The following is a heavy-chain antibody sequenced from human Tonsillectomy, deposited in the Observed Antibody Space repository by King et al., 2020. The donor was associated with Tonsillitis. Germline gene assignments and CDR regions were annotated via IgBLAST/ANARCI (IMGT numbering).Heavy chain of an antibody. V-gene: IGHV3-30*18. D-gene: IGHD3-16*01. J-gene: IGHJ6*02. Sequence: VQLVESGGGVVQPGRSLRLSCAASGFTFSSYGMHWVRQAPGKGLEWVAVISYDGSNRYYADSVKGRFTISRDNSKNTLYLQMNSLRAEDTAVYYCAKDWGEGIHYDENYYYGMDVWGQGTTVTVSS. CDR2: ISYDGSNR. CDR1: GFTFSSYG. CDR3: AKDWGEGIHYDENYYYGMDV.